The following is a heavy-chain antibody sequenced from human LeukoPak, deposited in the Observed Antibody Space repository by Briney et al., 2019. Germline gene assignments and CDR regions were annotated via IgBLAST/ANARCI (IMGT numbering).Heavy chain of an antibody. Sequence: NPSETLSLTCAVSGYSISSGYYWGWIRQPPGKGLEWIGSIYHSGSTYYNPSLKGRVTISVDTSKNQFSLKLSSVTAADTAVYYCATLMWSSSAHHFDYWDQGTLVTVSS. CDR1: GYSISSGYY. D-gene: IGHD6-6*01. V-gene: IGHV4-38-2*01. CDR2: IYHSGST. J-gene: IGHJ4*02. CDR3: ATLMWSSSAHHFDY.